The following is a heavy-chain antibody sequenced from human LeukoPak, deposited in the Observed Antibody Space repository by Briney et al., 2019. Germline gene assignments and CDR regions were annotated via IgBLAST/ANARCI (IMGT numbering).Heavy chain of an antibody. CDR2: IKQDGSEK. CDR1: GFTFSYW. V-gene: IGHV3-7*01. J-gene: IGHJ4*02. D-gene: IGHD2-2*01. Sequence: GGSLRLSCAASGFTFSYWMSWVRQAPGKGLEWVANIKQDGSEKYYVDSVKGRFTISRDDAKNSLYLQMNSLRAEDTAVYYCARDPYCGSTSCYPTWGQGTLVTVSS. CDR3: ARDPYCGSTSCYPT.